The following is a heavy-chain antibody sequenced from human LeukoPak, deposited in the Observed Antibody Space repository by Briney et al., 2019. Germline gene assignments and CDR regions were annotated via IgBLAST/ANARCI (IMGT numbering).Heavy chain of an antibody. D-gene: IGHD3-16*01. CDR3: ARADRADDDLYFDY. Sequence: GGSLRLSCAASGFTFSYYEMNWVRLAPGKGLEWDAYITSGGSTIHYANSVKGRFTISRDNAKNSLYLQMNSLRVEDTAVYYCARADRADDDLYFDYWGQGALVTVSS. CDR2: ITSGGSTI. V-gene: IGHV3-48*03. CDR1: GFTFSYYE. J-gene: IGHJ4*02.